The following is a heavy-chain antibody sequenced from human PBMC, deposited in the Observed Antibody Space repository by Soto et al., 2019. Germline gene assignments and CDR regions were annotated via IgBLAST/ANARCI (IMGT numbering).Heavy chain of an antibody. CDR3: AKLVDKSLDDY. J-gene: IGHJ4*02. CDR1: GFTFSTSD. CDR2: VSYDERNI. D-gene: IGHD3-16*01. Sequence: GGSLRLSCVASGFTFSTSDMHWVRQAPGQGLEWVAVVSYDERNIYYADSVKGRFSVSRDNSKNTLFLHMNSLRAEDTAVHFCAKLVDKSLDDYWGQGALVTVSS. V-gene: IGHV3-30*18.